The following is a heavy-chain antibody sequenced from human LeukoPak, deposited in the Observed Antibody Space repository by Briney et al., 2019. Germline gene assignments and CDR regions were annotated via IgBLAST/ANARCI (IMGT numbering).Heavy chain of an antibody. D-gene: IGHD6-13*01. CDR1: GFPFSVYA. CDR2: ISGSGRST. CDR3: AKSWYDYFDY. Sequence: GGSLRLSCAASGFPFSVYAMNWVRQAPGKGLEWVSGISGSGRSTYYADSVKGRFTISRDNSKNTLYLQMNSLRAEDTAVYYCAKSWYDYFDYWGQGTLVTVSS. J-gene: IGHJ4*02. V-gene: IGHV3-23*01.